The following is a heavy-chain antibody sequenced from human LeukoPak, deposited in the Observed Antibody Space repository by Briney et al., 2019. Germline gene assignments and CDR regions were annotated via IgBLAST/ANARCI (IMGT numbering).Heavy chain of an antibody. J-gene: IGHJ5*02. CDR1: GFTVSSNS. Sequence: GGSLRLSCAASGFTVSSNSMSWVRQAPGKGLEWVSVIYSGGSTYYADSVKGRFTISRDNSKNTLYLQMNSLRAEDTAVYYCARDRVSWFDPWGQGTLVTVSS. CDR2: IYSGGST. V-gene: IGHV3-66*02. CDR3: ARDRVSWFDP. D-gene: IGHD3-3*01.